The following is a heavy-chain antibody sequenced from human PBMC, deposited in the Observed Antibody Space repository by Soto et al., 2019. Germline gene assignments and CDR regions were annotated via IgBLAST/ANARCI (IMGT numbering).Heavy chain of an antibody. CDR2: INPSDDST. D-gene: IGHD1-1*01. J-gene: IGHJ3*01. CDR1: GDSFSSYY. V-gene: IGHV1-46*01. CDR3: ARGDHYESRGYNNAFDV. Sequence: QVQLVQSGAEVKKPGASVKVSCKASGDSFSSYYMHWVRQAPGQGLRWMGIINPSDDSTTYAQNFQGRLTMPRDTSTRTVYMELSSLRSEDTAVYYCARGDHYESRGYNNAFDVWGQGTMVTVSS.